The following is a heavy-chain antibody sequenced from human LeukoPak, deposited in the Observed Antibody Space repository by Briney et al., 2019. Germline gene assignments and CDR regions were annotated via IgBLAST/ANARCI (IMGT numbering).Heavy chain of an antibody. V-gene: IGHV4-59*01. CDR3: ARGGGSSWYTAAFDI. D-gene: IGHD6-13*01. J-gene: IGHJ3*02. CDR2: IYYSGST. Sequence: PSETLSLTCTVSGGSISSYYWSWIRQPPGKGLEWIGYIYYSGSTNYNPSLKSRVTISVDTSKNQFSLKLSSVTAADRAVYYCARGGGSSWYTAAFDIWGQGTMVTVSS. CDR1: GGSISSYY.